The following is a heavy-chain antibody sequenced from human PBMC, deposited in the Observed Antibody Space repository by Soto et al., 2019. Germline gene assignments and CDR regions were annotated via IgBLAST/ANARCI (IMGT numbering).Heavy chain of an antibody. CDR2: IHHSGTT. Sequence: QVQLQESGPGLLKPSETLSLTCSVSGGSVSSGRYYWSWVRQHPGKGLEWIGYIHHSGTTDYNPSLNGRALISMDRLQKHFSLTLGSVTAADTAVYYCATILTSPAPNRDTFDVWGQGTVVTVSS. CDR1: GGSVSSGRYY. CDR3: ATILTSPAPNRDTFDV. J-gene: IGHJ3*01. V-gene: IGHV4-31*03.